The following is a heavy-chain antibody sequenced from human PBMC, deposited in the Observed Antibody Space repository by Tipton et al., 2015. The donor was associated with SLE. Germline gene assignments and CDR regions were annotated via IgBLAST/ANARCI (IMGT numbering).Heavy chain of an antibody. CDR3: ARIYSSSWSRVYYYYMDV. J-gene: IGHJ6*03. D-gene: IGHD6-13*01. CDR1: GGSVSSGSYY. V-gene: IGHV4-30-4*08. Sequence: TLSLTCTVSGGSVSSGSYYWSWIRQPPGKGLEWIGYIYYSGSTYYNPSLKSRVTISVDTSKNQFSLKLSSVTAADTAVYYCARIYSSSWSRVYYYYMDVWGKGTSVTVSS. CDR2: IYYSGST.